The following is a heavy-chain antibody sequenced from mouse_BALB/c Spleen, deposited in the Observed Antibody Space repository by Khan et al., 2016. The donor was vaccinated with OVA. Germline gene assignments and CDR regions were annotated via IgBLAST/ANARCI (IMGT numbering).Heavy chain of an antibody. V-gene: IGHV3-8*02. CDR3: ARSTYRYAFAY. J-gene: IGHJ3*01. D-gene: IGHD2-14*01. Sequence: EVKLEVSGPSLVQPSQTLSLTCSVTGDSITSGYWSWIRKFPGNKLEYMGYMIYSGYTYYNPSLKSRVSITRYTSKNQYYLQLNSVTTEDTATYYCARSTYRYAFAYWGQGTLVTVSA. CDR2: MIYSGYT. CDR1: GDSITSGY.